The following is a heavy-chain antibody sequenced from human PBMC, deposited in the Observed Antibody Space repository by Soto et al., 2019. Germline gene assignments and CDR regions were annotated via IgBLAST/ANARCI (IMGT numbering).Heavy chain of an antibody. CDR1: GFTFSNAW. CDR3: TTAGWQQLVLDYYYYMDV. V-gene: IGHV3-15*01. D-gene: IGHD6-13*01. J-gene: IGHJ6*03. CDR2: IKSKTDGGTT. Sequence: GGSLRLSCAASGFTFSNAWMSWVRQAPGKGLEWVGRIKSKTDGGTTDYAAPVKGRFTISRDDSKNTLYLQMNSLKTEDTAVYYCTTAGWQQLVLDYYYYMDVWGKGTTVTVSS.